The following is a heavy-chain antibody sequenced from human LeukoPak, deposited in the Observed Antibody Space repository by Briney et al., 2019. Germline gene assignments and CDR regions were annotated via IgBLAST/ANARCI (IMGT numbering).Heavy chain of an antibody. CDR2: ISSGRTM. J-gene: IGHJ3*02. CDR1: GLIFSSYE. V-gene: IGHV3-48*03. D-gene: IGHD1-26*01. Sequence: PGGSLRLSCEASGLIFSSYEMNWVRQAPGKGLEWVSFISSGRTMYYADSMKGRFTVSRDNAKNSVYLQMNSLRAEDTAVYYCARDLWYSGSRAPPRAFDIWGQGTMFTVSS. CDR3: ARDLWYSGSRAPPRAFDI.